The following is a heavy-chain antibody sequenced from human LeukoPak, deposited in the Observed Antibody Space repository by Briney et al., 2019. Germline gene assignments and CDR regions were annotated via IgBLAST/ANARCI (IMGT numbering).Heavy chain of an antibody. CDR2: IIPILGIA. D-gene: IGHD2-2*02. CDR3: AREGGYCSSTSCYTGYFDY. V-gene: IGHV1-69*04. J-gene: IGHJ4*02. Sequence: ASVKISCKASGGTFSSYAISWVRQAPGQGLEWMGRIIPILGIANYAQKFQGRVTITADKSTSTAYMELSSLRSEDTAVYYCAREGGYCSSTSCYTGYFDYWGQGTLVTVSS. CDR1: GGTFSSYA.